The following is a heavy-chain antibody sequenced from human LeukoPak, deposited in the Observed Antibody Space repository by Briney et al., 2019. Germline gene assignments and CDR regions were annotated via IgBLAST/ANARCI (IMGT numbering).Heavy chain of an antibody. CDR2: IYYSGST. J-gene: IGHJ3*02. CDR3: ASGLPLGQQLAHWAFDI. Sequence: SETLSLTCTVSGGSISSYYWSWIRQPPGKGLEWIGYIYYSGSTYYNPSLKSRVTISVDTSKNQFSLKLSSVTAADTAVYYCASGLPLGQQLAHWAFDIWGQGTMVTVSS. CDR1: GGSISSYY. D-gene: IGHD6-13*01. V-gene: IGHV4-59*08.